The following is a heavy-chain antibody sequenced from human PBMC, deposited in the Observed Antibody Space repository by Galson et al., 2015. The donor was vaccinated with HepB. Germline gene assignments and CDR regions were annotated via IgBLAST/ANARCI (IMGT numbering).Heavy chain of an antibody. Sequence: SVKVSCKASGYTFTSYYMHWVRQAPGQGLEWMGIINPSGGSTSYAQKFQGRVTMTRDTSTSTVYMELSSLRSEDTAVYYCARVDGPAGYYYYYGMDVWGQGTTVTVSS. CDR3: ARVDGPAGYYYYYGMDV. V-gene: IGHV1-46*01. CDR2: INPSGGST. J-gene: IGHJ6*02. CDR1: GYTFTSYY.